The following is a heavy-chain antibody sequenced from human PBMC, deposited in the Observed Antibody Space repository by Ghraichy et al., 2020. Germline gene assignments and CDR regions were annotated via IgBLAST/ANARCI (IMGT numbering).Heavy chain of an antibody. CDR1: GFTFSSYW. CDR2: IKQDGSDK. D-gene: IGHD1-26*01. J-gene: IGHJ4*02. V-gene: IGHV3-7*03. CDR3: ATIYSGSYWFFDY. Sequence: GESLNISCAASGFTFSSYWMSWVRQAPGKGLEWVANIKQDGSDKYYVDSVKGRFTISRDNAKNSLYLQMNSLRAEDTAIYYCATIYSGSYWFFDYWGQGTLVTVSS.